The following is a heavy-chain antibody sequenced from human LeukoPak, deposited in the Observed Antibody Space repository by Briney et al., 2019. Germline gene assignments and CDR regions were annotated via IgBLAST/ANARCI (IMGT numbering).Heavy chain of an antibody. D-gene: IGHD6-25*01. CDR2: INQDVTEK. CDR1: GFTFTTYW. CDR3: AREGVDSSVDAFDI. J-gene: IGHJ3*02. Sequence: GGSLRLSCAASGFTFTTYWMSWVRQAPGKGLEWVANINQDVTEKYYVDSVKGRFTISRDNAKNSLYLQMNSLRAEDTAVYYCAREGVDSSVDAFDIWGQGTMVTVSS. V-gene: IGHV3-7*01.